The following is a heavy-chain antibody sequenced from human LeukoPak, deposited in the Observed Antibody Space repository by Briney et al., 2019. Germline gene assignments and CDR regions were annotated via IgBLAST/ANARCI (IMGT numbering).Heavy chain of an antibody. CDR1: GFPFSSYG. D-gene: IGHD2-21*01. Sequence: GGSLTLSCTVSGFPFSSYGMHWGRPTPGRGLEWVAFMRYDGKTEYYADSVKGRFTIAREDSHSTVHLHMKDLRPDDAAVYFCAKDLNTVVMQYFDSWGQGTLVSVSS. CDR3: AKDLNTVVMQYFDS. V-gene: IGHV3-30*02. CDR2: MRYDGKTE. J-gene: IGHJ4*02.